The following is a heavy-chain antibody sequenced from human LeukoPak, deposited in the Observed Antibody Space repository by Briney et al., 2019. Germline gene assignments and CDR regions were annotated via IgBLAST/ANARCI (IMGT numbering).Heavy chain of an antibody. Sequence: EASVKVSCKASGYTFTGYYMHWVRQAPGQGLEWMGWINPNSGGTNYAQKFQGRVTMTRDTSISTAYMELSRLRSEDTAVYYCARASIPASWNEDAFDIWGQGTMVTVSS. V-gene: IGHV1-2*02. J-gene: IGHJ3*02. CDR1: GYTFTGYY. CDR3: ARASIPASWNEDAFDI. CDR2: INPNSGGT. D-gene: IGHD1-1*01.